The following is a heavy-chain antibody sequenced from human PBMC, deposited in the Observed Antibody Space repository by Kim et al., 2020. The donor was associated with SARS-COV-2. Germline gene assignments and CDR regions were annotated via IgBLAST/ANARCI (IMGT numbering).Heavy chain of an antibody. CDR2: ISSPGDT. V-gene: IGHV3-48*03. D-gene: IGHD3-16*01. CDR1: AFTYTTAA. Sequence: GGSLRLSCDVSAFTYTTAAMSWVRQAPGKGLEWISYISSPGDTDPAASVMGRFSSSTNTVKKSHYLQIINLRGEETDLNYCFWGPMGFWGRWSTVIFS. J-gene: IGHJ6*02. CDR3: FWGPMGF.